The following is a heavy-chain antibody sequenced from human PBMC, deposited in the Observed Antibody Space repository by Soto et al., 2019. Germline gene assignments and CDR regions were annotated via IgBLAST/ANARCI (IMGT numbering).Heavy chain of an antibody. D-gene: IGHD5-12*01. Sequence: XXSLRLSCAASGFTVSSNYVSWVLQAPGKGLELVSVIYSGGSTYYADSVKGRFTISRDNSKNTLYLQMNSMRAEDTAVYYCARGAWLQHYFDYWGQGTLVTVSS. CDR3: ARGAWLQHYFDY. J-gene: IGHJ4*02. V-gene: IGHV3-53*01. CDR1: GFTVSSNY. CDR2: IYSGGST.